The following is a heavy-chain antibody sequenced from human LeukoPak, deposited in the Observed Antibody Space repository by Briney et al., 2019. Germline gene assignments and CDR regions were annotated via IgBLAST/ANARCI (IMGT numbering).Heavy chain of an antibody. J-gene: IGHJ3*02. CDR3: ARDSDCGGDCYIAFDI. D-gene: IGHD2-21*02. V-gene: IGHV1-46*01. Sequence: ASVKVSCKASGYTFTSYDMHWVRQAPGQGLEWMGIINPSGGSTSYAQKFQGRVTMTRDTSTSTVYMERSSLRSEDTAVYYCARDSDCGGDCYIAFDIWGQGTMVTVSS. CDR1: GYTFTSYD. CDR2: INPSGGST.